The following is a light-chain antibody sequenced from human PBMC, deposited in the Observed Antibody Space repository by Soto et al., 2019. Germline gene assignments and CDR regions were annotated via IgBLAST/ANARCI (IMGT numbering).Light chain of an antibody. CDR2: ANN. Sequence: QSVLTQPPSVSGAPGQRVTISCTGSSSNIGAGYDVHWYQQLPGTAPKLLIYANNNRPSGVPDRFSGSKSGTSASLAITGLQAGDEADYYCQSYDSSLSGYVFGTGTKLTVL. V-gene: IGLV1-40*01. J-gene: IGLJ1*01. CDR1: SSNIGAGYD. CDR3: QSYDSSLSGYV.